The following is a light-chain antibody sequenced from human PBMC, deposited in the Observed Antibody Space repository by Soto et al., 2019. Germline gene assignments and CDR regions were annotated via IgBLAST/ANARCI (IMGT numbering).Light chain of an antibody. J-gene: IGKJ5*01. CDR3: QQTYSTPIT. CDR1: QSISNY. CDR2: AAS. V-gene: IGKV1-39*01. Sequence: DIQLTQSPSSVSASVGDRVTIACRASQSISNYLNWYQQRPGKAPKLLIYAASSLQSGVPSRFSGSGSGTDFTLTISSLQPEDFVTYYCQQTYSTPITFGQGTRLEI.